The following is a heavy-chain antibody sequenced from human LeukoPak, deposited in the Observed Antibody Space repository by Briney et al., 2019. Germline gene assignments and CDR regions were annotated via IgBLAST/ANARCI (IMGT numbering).Heavy chain of an antibody. J-gene: IGHJ4*02. Sequence: PGGSLRLSCAVSGFSFSSYWMSWVRQAPGKGLEWVANIKLDGSEKNYVDSVKGRFTISRDNTKNSLYLQMNSLRVEDTAVFYCARDQYDTWSRRGNFDSWGQGTLVIVSS. CDR3: ARDQYDTWSRRGNFDS. V-gene: IGHV3-7*03. CDR1: GFSFSSYW. CDR2: IKLDGSEK. D-gene: IGHD3-3*01.